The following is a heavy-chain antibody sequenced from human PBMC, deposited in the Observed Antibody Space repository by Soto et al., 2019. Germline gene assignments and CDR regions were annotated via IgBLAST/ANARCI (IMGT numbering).Heavy chain of an antibody. J-gene: IGHJ4*02. Sequence: EVQMLESGGGLVQPGGSLRLSCAASGFTFSSYSMNWVRQAPGKGLEWVATVGGGGENTFYADSVKGRFNISRDDSQNTLDLQMNSLRAEDTAVYFCAKRDSGSGRSPPLINYWGQGTLVTVSS. CDR3: AKRDSGSGRSPPLINY. CDR1: GFTFSSYS. D-gene: IGHD3-10*01. CDR2: VGGGGENT. V-gene: IGHV3-23*01.